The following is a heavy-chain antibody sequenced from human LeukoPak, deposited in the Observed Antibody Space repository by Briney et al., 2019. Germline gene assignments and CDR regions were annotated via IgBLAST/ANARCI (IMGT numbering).Heavy chain of an antibody. CDR1: GFTFSSYG. D-gene: IGHD5-12*01. CDR2: IWYDGSNK. V-gene: IGHV3-33*01. J-gene: IGHJ6*02. Sequence: PGGSLRLSCAASGFTFSSYGMHWVRQAPGKGLEWVAVIWYDGSNKYYADSVKGRFTISRDNSKNTLYLQMNSLRAEDTAVYYCARDRSGYDLDYYGMDVWGQGTTVTVCS. CDR3: ARDRSGYDLDYYGMDV.